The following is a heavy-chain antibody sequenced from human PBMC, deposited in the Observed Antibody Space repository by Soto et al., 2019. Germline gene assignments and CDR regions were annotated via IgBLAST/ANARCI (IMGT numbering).Heavy chain of an antibody. V-gene: IGHV3-21*01. CDR2: ISSSSSYI. J-gene: IGHJ4*02. CDR1: GFTFSSYS. Sequence: VGSLRLSCGASGFTFSSYSMNWVRQAPGKGLEWVSSISSSSSYIYYADSVKGRFTISRDNAKNSLYLQMNSLRAEDTAVYYCATLREYYYDSSGYSYWGQGTLVTVSS. CDR3: ATLREYYYDSSGYSY. D-gene: IGHD3-22*01.